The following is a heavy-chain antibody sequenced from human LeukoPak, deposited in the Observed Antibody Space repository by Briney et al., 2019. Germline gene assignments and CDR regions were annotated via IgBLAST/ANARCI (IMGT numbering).Heavy chain of an antibody. V-gene: IGHV3-30-3*01. CDR2: ISYDGSNK. Sequence: GGSLRLSCAASGFTFSSYWMSWVRQAPGKGLEWVAVISYDGSNKYYADSVKGRFTISRDNSKNTLYLQMNSLRAEDTAVYYCARDMELFGSGGSFDYWGQGTLVTVSS. J-gene: IGHJ4*02. D-gene: IGHD2-15*01. CDR3: ARDMELFGSGGSFDY. CDR1: GFTFSSYW.